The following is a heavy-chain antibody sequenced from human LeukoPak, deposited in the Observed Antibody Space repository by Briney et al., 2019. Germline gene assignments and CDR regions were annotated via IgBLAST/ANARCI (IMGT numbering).Heavy chain of an antibody. V-gene: IGHV3-21*01. J-gene: IGHJ4*02. CDR1: GFIFSYYT. CDR2: ISSSSGYI. D-gene: IGHD3-3*01. Sequence: PGGSLRLSCAGSGFIFSYYTMNWVRQAPGKGLEWVSSISSSSGYIYYADSMKGRFTISRDNAKNSLYLQMNSLRAEDTAVYYCARDPYDLGCADYWGQGTLVTVSS. CDR3: ARDPYDLGCADY.